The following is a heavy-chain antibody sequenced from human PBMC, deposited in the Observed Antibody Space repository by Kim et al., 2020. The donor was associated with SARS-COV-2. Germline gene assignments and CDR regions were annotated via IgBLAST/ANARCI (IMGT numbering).Heavy chain of an antibody. CDR2: T. J-gene: IGHJ4*02. CDR3: TTRIHSHFDY. Sequence: THYADSVKGRFTITRDNSKNTLYLQMHSLRAEDTAIYYCTTRIHSHFDYWGQGTLVTVSS. D-gene: IGHD5-18*01. V-gene: IGHV3-23*01.